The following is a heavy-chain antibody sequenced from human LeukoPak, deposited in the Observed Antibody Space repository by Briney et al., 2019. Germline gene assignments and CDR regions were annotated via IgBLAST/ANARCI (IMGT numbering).Heavy chain of an antibody. CDR3: ARGRHCSGGSCPETDAFDI. D-gene: IGHD2-15*01. J-gene: IGHJ3*02. V-gene: IGHV4-34*01. Sequence: SETLSLTCAVYGGSFSGYYWSWIRQPPGKGLEWIGEINHSGSTNYNPSLKSRVTISVDTSKNQFSLKLSSVTAADTAVYYCARGRHCSGGSCPETDAFDIWGQGTMVTVSS. CDR1: GGSFSGYY. CDR2: INHSGST.